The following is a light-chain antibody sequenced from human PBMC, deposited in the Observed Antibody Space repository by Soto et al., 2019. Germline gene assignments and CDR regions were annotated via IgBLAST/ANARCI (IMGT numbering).Light chain of an antibody. CDR2: DAS. CDR3: QEYNGYST. J-gene: IGKJ1*01. Sequence: FQMTQSPSTLSASVGDRVTITCRASQSISSWLAWYQQKPGKAPKLLIFDASSLEGGVPSRFSGSGSGTEFALTISSLQPDDSATYYCQEYNGYSTFGQGTKV. V-gene: IGKV1-5*01. CDR1: QSISSW.